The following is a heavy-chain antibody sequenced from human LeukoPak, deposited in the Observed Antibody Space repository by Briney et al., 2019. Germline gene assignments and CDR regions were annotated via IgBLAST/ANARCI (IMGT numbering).Heavy chain of an antibody. CDR1: GGSISSYY. Sequence: SETLSLTCTVSGGSISSYYWSWIRQPPGKGLEWIGYIYTSGSTNYNPSPKSRVTISADTSKNQFSLKLSSVTAADTAVYYCARNIGWFDPWGQGTLVTVSS. V-gene: IGHV4-4*09. D-gene: IGHD5-12*01. CDR2: IYTSGST. J-gene: IGHJ5*02. CDR3: ARNIGWFDP.